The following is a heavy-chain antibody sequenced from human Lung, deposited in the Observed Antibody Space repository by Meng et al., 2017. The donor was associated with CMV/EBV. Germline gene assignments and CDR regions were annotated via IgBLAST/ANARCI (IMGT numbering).Heavy chain of an antibody. CDR1: GFIFSDYG. Sequence: LSCEASGFIFSDYGMHWFRQAPGKGLEWVAIISYDGSSRYYGDSVKGRFTISRDNSKNTLYLQMDSLRANDTAVYYCANILYSSSSDYWGQGTLVTVSS. CDR2: ISYDGSSR. CDR3: ANILYSSSSDY. V-gene: IGHV3-30*18. J-gene: IGHJ4*02. D-gene: IGHD6-6*01.